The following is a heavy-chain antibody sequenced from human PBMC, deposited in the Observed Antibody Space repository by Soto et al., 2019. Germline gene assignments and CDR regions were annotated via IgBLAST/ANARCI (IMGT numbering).Heavy chain of an antibody. CDR2: ISGSGGST. V-gene: IGHV3-23*01. Sequence: EVQLLESGGGLVQPGGSLRLSCAASGFTFSNYAVTWVRQAPGKGLEWVSTISGSGGSTYYADSVKGRFTISRDNSKNTLYLQMNSLRAEDTAVYYCAKDQGSSWYEIDYWGHETLVTVSS. J-gene: IGHJ4*01. D-gene: IGHD6-13*01. CDR3: AKDQGSSWYEIDY. CDR1: GFTFSNYA.